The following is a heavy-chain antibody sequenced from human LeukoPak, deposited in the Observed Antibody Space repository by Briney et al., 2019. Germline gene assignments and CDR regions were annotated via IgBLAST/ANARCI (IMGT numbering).Heavy chain of an antibody. V-gene: IGHV3-48*04. CDR2: ISSSSSTI. D-gene: IGHD3-9*01. J-gene: IGHJ4*02. CDR3: ARDLWGLRYFDFPPARDY. CDR1: GFTFSSYS. Sequence: GGSLRLSCAASGFTFSSYSMNWVRQAPGKGLEWVSYISSSSSTIYYADSVKGRFTISRDNAKNSLYQQMNSLRAEDTAVYYCARDLWGLRYFDFPPARDYWGQGTLVTVSS.